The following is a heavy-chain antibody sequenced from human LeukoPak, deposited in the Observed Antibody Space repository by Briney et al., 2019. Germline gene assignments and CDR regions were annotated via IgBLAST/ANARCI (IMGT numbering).Heavy chain of an antibody. CDR1: GYTFTSYD. Sequence: ASVKVSCKASGYTFTSYDINWVRQATGQGLEWMGWMNPNSGNTGYAQKFQGRVTITRNTSISTAYMELSSLRSEDTAVYYCARVGSSTSYYYYMDVWGKGTTVTASS. J-gene: IGHJ6*03. CDR2: MNPNSGNT. CDR3: ARVGSSTSYYYYMDV. D-gene: IGHD2-2*01. V-gene: IGHV1-8*03.